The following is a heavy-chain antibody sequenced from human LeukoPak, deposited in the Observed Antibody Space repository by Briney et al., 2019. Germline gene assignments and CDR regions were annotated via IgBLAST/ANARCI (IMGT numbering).Heavy chain of an antibody. J-gene: IGHJ4*02. CDR3: ARGGVGYDFWSGYYIKGFDY. CDR2: INHSGST. Sequence: SETLSLTCTVSGGSISSYYWSWIRQPPGKGLEWIGEINHSGSTNYNPSLKSRVTISVDTSKNQFSLKLSSVTAADTAVYYCARGGVGYDFWSGYYIKGFDYWGQGTLVTVSS. D-gene: IGHD3-3*01. V-gene: IGHV4-34*01. CDR1: GGSISSYY.